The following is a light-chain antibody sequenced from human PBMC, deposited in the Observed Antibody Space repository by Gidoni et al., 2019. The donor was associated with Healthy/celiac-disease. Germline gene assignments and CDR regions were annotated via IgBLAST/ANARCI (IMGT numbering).Light chain of an antibody. CDR3: QQRSNWPRT. CDR1: QCVSSY. V-gene: IGKV3-11*01. J-gene: IGKJ2*01. CDR2: DAS. Sequence: EIVLTQSPATLSLSPGERATLSCRASQCVSSYLAWYQQKPGQAPRLLIYDASNRATGIPARFSGSGSGTDFTLTISSLEPEDFAVYYCQQRSNWPRTFXQXTKLEIK.